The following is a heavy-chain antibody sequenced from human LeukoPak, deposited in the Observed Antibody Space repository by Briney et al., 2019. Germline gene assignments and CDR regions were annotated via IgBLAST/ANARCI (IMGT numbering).Heavy chain of an antibody. CDR1: GGSISSYY. D-gene: IGHD3-10*01. V-gene: IGHV4-59*08. CDR3: ARASITMVRGVPGWFDP. J-gene: IGHJ5*02. Sequence: SETLSLTCTVSGGSISSYYWSWIRQPPGKGLEWIGYIYYSGSTNYNPSLKSRVTISVDTSKDQFSLKLSSVTAADTAVYYCARASITMVRGVPGWFDPWGQGTLVTVSS. CDR2: IYYSGST.